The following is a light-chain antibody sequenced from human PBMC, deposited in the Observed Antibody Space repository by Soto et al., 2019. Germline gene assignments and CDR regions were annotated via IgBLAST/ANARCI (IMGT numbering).Light chain of an antibody. V-gene: IGKV1-17*01. CDR3: QQYDSYSSGP. J-gene: IGKJ1*01. Sequence: DIQMTQSPSSLSASVGDRVTIACRSGQSILNYLSWYQLKPGKAPRLLMYGAASLQSGVPSRFSGSGSGTKFTLTIASLQPDDFATYYCQQYDSYSSGPFGQGTKVDIK. CDR2: GAA. CDR1: QSILNY.